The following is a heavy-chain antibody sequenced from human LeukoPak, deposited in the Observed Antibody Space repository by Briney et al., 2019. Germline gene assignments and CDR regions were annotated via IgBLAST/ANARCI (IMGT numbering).Heavy chain of an antibody. J-gene: IGHJ3*02. D-gene: IGHD3-9*01. CDR1: GYTFTGYY. CDR2: INPNSGGT. CDR3: ARASYYDILTGYYYDAFDI. Sequence: GASVKVSCKASGYTFTGYYMHWVRQAPGQGLEWMGWINPNSGGTNYAQKFQGRVTMTRDTSISTAYMELSRLRSDDTAVYYCARASYYDILTGYYYDAFDIWGQGTMVTVSS. V-gene: IGHV1-2*02.